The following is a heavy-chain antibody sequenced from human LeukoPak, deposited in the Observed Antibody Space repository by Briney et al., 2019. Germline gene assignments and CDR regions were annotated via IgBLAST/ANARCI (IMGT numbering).Heavy chain of an antibody. D-gene: IGHD2-2*02. J-gene: IGHJ6*02. CDR2: ISGSSSTV. CDR1: GFTFSSYS. V-gene: IGHV3-48*02. Sequence: PGGSLRLSCAASGFTFSSYSMHWVRQAPGKGLEWVSYISGSSSTVHYADSVRGRFTISRDSAKNSLYLQMNSLGDEDTAVYYCARDPLYCGSSTCYNYYYSMAVWGQGTTVTVSS. CDR3: ARDPLYCGSSTCYNYYYSMAV.